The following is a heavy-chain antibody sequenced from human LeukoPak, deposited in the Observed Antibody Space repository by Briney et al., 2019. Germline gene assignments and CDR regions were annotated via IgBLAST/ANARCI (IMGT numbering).Heavy chain of an antibody. CDR3: FRGSKSSDWDFDY. CDR1: GGSISSSSYY. V-gene: IGHV4-39*01. D-gene: IGHD3-9*01. CDR2: IYYSGST. Sequence: SETLSLTCTVSGGSISSSSYYWGWIRQPPGKGLEWIGSIYYSGSTYYNPSLKSRVTISVDTSKNQFSLKLSSVTAADTAVYYCFRGSKSSDWDFDYWGQGTLVTVSS. J-gene: IGHJ4*02.